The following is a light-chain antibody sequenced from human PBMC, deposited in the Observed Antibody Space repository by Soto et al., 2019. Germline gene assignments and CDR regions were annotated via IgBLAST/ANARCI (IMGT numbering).Light chain of an antibody. CDR2: EVS. J-gene: IGLJ2*01. CDR3: ASYTGSDTLV. Sequence: QSVLTQDASVSGSPGQSITISCTGTSSDVGGYNYVSWYQQHPGKAPKLMIYEVSKRPSGVPDRLSGSKSGNTASLTVSGLQVEDEADYYCASYTGSDTLVFGGGTQLTV. CDR1: SSDVGGYNY. V-gene: IGLV2-8*01.